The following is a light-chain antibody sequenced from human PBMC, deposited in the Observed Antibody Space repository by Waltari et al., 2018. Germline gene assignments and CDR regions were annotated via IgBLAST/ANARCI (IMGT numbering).Light chain of an antibody. CDR1: QSVSNN. CDR3: QQFNDWPRT. CDR2: GAS. V-gene: IGKV3D-15*01. J-gene: IGKJ1*01. Sequence: EIVMTQSPAILSVSPGERATLSCRASQSVSNNLAWYQQKPGQAPRLLIYGASTRATGVPARFSGSGSGTEFTLTISSLQSEDFAVYYCQQFNDWPRTFGQGTKVEIK.